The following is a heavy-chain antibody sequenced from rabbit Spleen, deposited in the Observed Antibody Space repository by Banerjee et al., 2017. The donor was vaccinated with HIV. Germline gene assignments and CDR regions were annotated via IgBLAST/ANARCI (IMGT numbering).Heavy chain of an antibody. D-gene: IGHD8-1*01. CDR2: IYTGNNKN. V-gene: IGHV1S45*01. Sequence: QEQLVESGGGLVQPGASLTLTCTASGFSFSNSYDMCWVRQAPGKGLEWIGCIYTGNNKNYYASWAKGRFTISKTSSTMVTLQMTSLTAADTATYFCARDAGSYDYIDGYFSLWGQGTLVTVS. CDR1: GFSFSNSYD. J-gene: IGHJ4*01. CDR3: ARDAGSYDYIDGYFSL.